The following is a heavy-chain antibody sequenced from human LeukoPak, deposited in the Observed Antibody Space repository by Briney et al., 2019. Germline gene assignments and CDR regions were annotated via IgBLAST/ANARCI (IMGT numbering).Heavy chain of an antibody. V-gene: IGHV4-59*01. CDR2: IYYSGST. J-gene: IGHJ4*02. CDR3: ARSIVVVPAAKATFDY. CDR1: GGSISSYY. Sequence: SETLSLTCTVSGGSISSYYWSWIRQPPGKGLEWIWDIYYSGSTNYNPSLKSRVTISVDTSKNQFSLKLSSVTAADTAVYYCARSIVVVPAAKATFDYWGQGTLVTVSS. D-gene: IGHD2-2*01.